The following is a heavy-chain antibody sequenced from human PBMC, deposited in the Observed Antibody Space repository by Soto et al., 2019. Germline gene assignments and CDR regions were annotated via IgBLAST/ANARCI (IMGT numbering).Heavy chain of an antibody. CDR2: ISPSGGRT. J-gene: IGHJ4*02. D-gene: IGHD3-3*01. CDR3: ARVRAGDTRDFDY. V-gene: IGHV1-46*01. Sequence: QVQLVQSGAEVKQPGASVKVSCKASGYSFTNYHLHWVRQAPGQGLEWMGMISPSGGRTTYAQKLQSRVTMTRDTSTSTVYLELTSLKSEDTAVYHCARVRAGDTRDFDYWGQGTLVTVSS. CDR1: GYSFTNYH.